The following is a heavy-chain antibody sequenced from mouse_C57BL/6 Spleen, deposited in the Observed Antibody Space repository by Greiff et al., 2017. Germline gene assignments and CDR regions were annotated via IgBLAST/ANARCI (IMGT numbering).Heavy chain of an antibody. Sequence: QVQLKESGAELARPGASVKLSCKASGYTFTSYGISWVKQRTGQGLEWIGEIYPRSGNTYYNEKFKGKATLTADKSSSTAYMELRSLTSEDSAVYFCARGTTVVAPGGRYFDHWGQGTTLTVSS. V-gene: IGHV1-81*01. CDR1: GYTFTSYG. D-gene: IGHD1-1*01. CDR3: ARGTTVVAPGGRYFDH. CDR2: IYPRSGNT. J-gene: IGHJ2*01.